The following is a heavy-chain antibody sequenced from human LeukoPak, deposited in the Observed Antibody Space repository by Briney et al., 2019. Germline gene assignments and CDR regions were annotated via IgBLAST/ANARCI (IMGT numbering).Heavy chain of an antibody. CDR3: ARDLDIVGATGDAFDI. CDR2: IRSKANNYAT. D-gene: IGHD1-26*01. V-gene: IGHV3-73*01. J-gene: IGHJ3*02. Sequence: AGGSLRLSCAASGFTFSDSAIHWVRQASGKGLEWVGRIRSKANNYATAYAASVQGRFTISRDDSKNTAYLQMNSLKTEDTAVYYCARDLDIVGATGDAFDIWGQGTMVTVSS. CDR1: GFTFSDSA.